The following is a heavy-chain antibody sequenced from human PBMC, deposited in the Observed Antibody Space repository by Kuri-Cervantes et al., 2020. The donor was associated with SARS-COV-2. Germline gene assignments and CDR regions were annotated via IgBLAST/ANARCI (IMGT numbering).Heavy chain of an antibody. J-gene: IGHJ4*02. CDR3: ARVRRNYYDSSGFPDDY. CDR1: GFTFSSYS. V-gene: IGHV3-21*01. D-gene: IGHD3-22*01. CDR2: ISSSSSYR. Sequence: GESLKISCAASGFTFSSYSMNWVRQAPGKGLEWVSSISSSSSYRYYADSVKGRFTISRDNAKNSLYLQMNSLRAEDTAVYYCARVRRNYYDSSGFPDDYWGQGTLVTVSS.